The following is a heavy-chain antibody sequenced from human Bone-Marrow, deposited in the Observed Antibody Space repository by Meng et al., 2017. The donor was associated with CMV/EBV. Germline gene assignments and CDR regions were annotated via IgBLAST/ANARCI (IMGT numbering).Heavy chain of an antibody. CDR2: IYYSGST. CDR1: GGSISSYY. CDR3: ARLSWGLRGY. Sequence: GSLRLSCTVSGGSISSYYWSWIRQPPGKGLEWIGYIYYSGSTNYNPSLKSRVTISVDTSKNQFSLKLSSVTAADTAVYYCARLSWGLRGYWGQGTRVTVSS. D-gene: IGHD6-13*01. J-gene: IGHJ4*02. V-gene: IGHV4-59*08.